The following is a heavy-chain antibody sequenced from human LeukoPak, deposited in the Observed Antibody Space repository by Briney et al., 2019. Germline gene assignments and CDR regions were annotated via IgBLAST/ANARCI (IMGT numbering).Heavy chain of an antibody. CDR2: INPHSGGT. Sequence: ASVKVSFKASGYAFTGNYIHWVRQAPEQGLEWMGWINPHSGGTNHAQNFQGRVTVTRDTSITTSYMELARLTSDDTAVYYCARAPGSISIWGQGTLVTVSS. CDR3: ARAPGSISI. V-gene: IGHV1-2*02. CDR1: GYAFTGNY. J-gene: IGHJ4*02. D-gene: IGHD3-3*02.